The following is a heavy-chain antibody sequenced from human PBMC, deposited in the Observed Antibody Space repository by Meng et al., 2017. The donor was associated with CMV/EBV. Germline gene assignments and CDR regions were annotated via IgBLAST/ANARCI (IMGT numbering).Heavy chain of an antibody. J-gene: IGHJ5*02. CDR2: INHSGST. CDR3: ARGGNWFDP. Sequence: VRQQPWGAGLLKASETPSLTSAVYGGSFSGYYWSWIRQPPGKGLEWIGEINHSGSTNYNPSLKSRVTISVDTSKNQFSLKLSSVTAADTAVYYCARGGNWFDPWGQGTLVTVSS. V-gene: IGHV4-34*01. CDR1: GGSFSGYY.